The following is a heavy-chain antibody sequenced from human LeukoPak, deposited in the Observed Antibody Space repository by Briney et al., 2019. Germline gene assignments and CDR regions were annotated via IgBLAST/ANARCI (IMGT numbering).Heavy chain of an antibody. J-gene: IGHJ3*02. Sequence: GGSLRLSCAASGFTFSSYAMHWVRQAPGKGLEWVAVISYDGSNKYYADSVKGRFTISRDNSKNTLYLQMNSLRAEDTAVYYCARINGYSGYDRLEAAVLAHDAFDIWGQGTMVTVSS. D-gene: IGHD5-12*01. CDR2: ISYDGSNK. CDR3: ARINGYSGYDRLEAAVLAHDAFDI. V-gene: IGHV3-30-3*01. CDR1: GFTFSSYA.